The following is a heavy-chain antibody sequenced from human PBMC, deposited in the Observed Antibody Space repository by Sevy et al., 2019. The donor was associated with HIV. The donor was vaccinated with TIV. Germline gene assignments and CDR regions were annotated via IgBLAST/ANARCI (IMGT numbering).Heavy chain of an antibody. Sequence: GGSLRLSCAASGFTFSKYWMGWVRQAPGKGLEWVANIKQDTGQKYYVDSVKGQLTMSRVNAKNSLYLQMNSLRAEDTAVYFCARDDGNYYFHYWGQGTLVTVSS. CDR1: GFTFSKYW. J-gene: IGHJ4*02. CDR2: IKQDTGQK. CDR3: ARDDGNYYFHY. D-gene: IGHD1-7*01. V-gene: IGHV3-7*01.